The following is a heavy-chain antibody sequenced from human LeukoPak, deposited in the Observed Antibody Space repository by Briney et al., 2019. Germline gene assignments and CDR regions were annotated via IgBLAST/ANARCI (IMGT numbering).Heavy chain of an antibody. CDR3: ARDEYGSVSFDY. CDR2: IYSGGST. CDR1: GFTVSSNY. Sequence: GGSLRLSCAASGFTVSSNYMSRVRQAPGKGLEWVSVIYSGGSTYYADSVRGRFTISRDNSKNTLYLQLNSLRAEDTAVYYCARDEYGSVSFDYWGQGTLVTVSS. J-gene: IGHJ4*02. V-gene: IGHV3-53*01. D-gene: IGHD3-10*01.